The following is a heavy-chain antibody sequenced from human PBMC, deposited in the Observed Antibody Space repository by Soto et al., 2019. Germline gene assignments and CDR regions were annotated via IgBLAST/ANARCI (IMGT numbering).Heavy chain of an antibody. D-gene: IGHD2-2*01. CDR1: GFTFSSYG. J-gene: IGHJ5*02. CDR3: AKDSYRSSIICPTVSSGGS. CDR2: ISNDGNNK. Sequence: QVQLVESGGGVVQPGRSLRLSCAASGFTFSSYGMHWDRQAPGKGLEWVAVISNDGNNKYYADSVKGRFTTSRDNSKNTLYLQMNSLRGDDTAVYYCAKDSYRSSIICPTVSSGGSWGQGTLVIVSS. V-gene: IGHV3-30*18.